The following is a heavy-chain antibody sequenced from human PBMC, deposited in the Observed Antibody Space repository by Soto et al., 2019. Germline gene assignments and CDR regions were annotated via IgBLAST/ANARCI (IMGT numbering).Heavy chain of an antibody. V-gene: IGHV3-23*01. CDR2: ISGSGVST. CDR3: AKSPGMYYYDSSGYYHYDY. J-gene: IGHJ4*02. Sequence: PGGSLRLSCAASGFTFSSYAMSWVRQAPGKGLEWVSAISGSGVSTYYADSVKGRFTISRDNSKNTLYLQMNSLRAEDTAEYYCAKSPGMYYYDSSGYYHYDYWGQGTLVTVSS. D-gene: IGHD3-22*01. CDR1: GFTFSSYA.